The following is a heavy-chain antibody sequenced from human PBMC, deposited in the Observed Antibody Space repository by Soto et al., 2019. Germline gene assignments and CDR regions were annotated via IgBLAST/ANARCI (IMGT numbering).Heavy chain of an antibody. V-gene: IGHV1-18*01. CDR3: ARHHGPTTSENWFDP. D-gene: IGHD5-12*01. CDR2: ISTSSGDT. CDR1: GYTFFTYD. Sequence: QVHLVQSGVEVKTPGASVKVSCQASGYTFFTYDISWVRQAPGQGLEWMGWISTSSGDTKYAQKFQVRVTITTYTSTTTAYLELRSLRSADTAVYYCARHHGPTTSENWFDPWGQGTLVTVSS. J-gene: IGHJ5*02.